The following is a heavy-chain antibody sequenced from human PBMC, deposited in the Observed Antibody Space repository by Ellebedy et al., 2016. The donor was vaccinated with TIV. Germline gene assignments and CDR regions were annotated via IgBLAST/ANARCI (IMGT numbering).Heavy chain of an antibody. V-gene: IGHV4-38-2*02. CDR3: ATDTRDAFDI. CDR2: IYHSGST. J-gene: IGHJ3*02. Sequence: SETLSLXCTVSGYSISSGYYWGWIRQPPGKGLEWIGSIYHSGSTYYNPSLKSRVTISVDTSKNQFSLKLSSVTAADTAVYYCATDTRDAFDIWGQGTMVTVSS. CDR1: GYSISSGYY.